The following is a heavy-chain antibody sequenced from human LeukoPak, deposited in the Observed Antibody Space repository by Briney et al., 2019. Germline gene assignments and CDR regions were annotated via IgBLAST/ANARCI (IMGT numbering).Heavy chain of an antibody. CDR3: ARDQGRWLVRTFDY. CDR1: DGSISSSSYY. Sequence: SETLSLTCTVSDGSISSSSYYWGWIRQPPGKGLEWIGNIYYSGSTYYNPSLKSRVTISVDTSKNQFSLRLSSVTAADTAVYYCARDQGRWLVRTFDYWGQGILVTVSS. D-gene: IGHD6-19*01. J-gene: IGHJ4*02. CDR2: IYYSGST. V-gene: IGHV4-39*07.